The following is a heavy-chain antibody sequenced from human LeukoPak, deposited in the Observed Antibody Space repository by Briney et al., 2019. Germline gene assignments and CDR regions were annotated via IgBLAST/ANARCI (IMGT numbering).Heavy chain of an antibody. J-gene: IGHJ2*01. CDR3: ARYRKKGYCSGGSCYSSYFDL. V-gene: IGHV4-38-2*02. Sequence: SETLSLTCTVSGYSISSGYYWGWIRQPPGKGLEWIGSIYYSGSTYYNPSLKSRVTISVDTSKNQFSLKLSSVTAADTAVYYCARYRKKGYCSGGSCYSSYFDLWGRGTLVTVSS. CDR2: IYYSGST. CDR1: GYSISSGYY. D-gene: IGHD2-15*01.